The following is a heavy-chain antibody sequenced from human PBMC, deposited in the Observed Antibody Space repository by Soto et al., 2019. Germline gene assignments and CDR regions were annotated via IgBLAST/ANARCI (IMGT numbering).Heavy chain of an antibody. J-gene: IGHJ3*02. V-gene: IGHV4-34*01. CDR1: GGSFSGYY. D-gene: IGHD2-15*01. CDR3: ARGLGYCSGGSCRHAFDI. Sequence: QVQLQQWGAGLLKPSETLSLTCAVYGGSFSGYYWSWIRQPPGKGLEWIGEINHIGSTNYNPSLKSRVTISVDTSKNQFSLKLSSVTAADTAVYYCARGLGYCSGGSCRHAFDIWGQGTMVTVSS. CDR2: INHIGST.